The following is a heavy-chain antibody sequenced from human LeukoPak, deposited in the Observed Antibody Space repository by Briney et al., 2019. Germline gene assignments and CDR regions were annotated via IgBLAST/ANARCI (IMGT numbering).Heavy chain of an antibody. J-gene: IGHJ4*02. CDR3: ARSSEWPFFDY. V-gene: IGHV4-59*01. CDR2: MYYSGST. CDR1: GGSISSYY. Sequence: SETLSLTCSVSGGSISSYYWSWIRQPPGKGLEWIGYMYYSGSTNYNPSLKIRVTIPVETSKNQFSLKLSSVTAADTAVYYCARSSEWPFFDYWGQGTLVTVSS. D-gene: IGHD6-19*01.